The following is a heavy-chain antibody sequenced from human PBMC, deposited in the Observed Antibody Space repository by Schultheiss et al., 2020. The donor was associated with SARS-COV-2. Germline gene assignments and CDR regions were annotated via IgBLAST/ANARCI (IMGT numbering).Heavy chain of an antibody. V-gene: IGHV4-31*03. CDR2: IYYSGST. D-gene: IGHD3-10*01. CDR3: ARGSYDPSRMDV. J-gene: IGHJ6*02. Sequence: LRLSCTVSGGSISSGGYYWSWIRQHPGKGLEWIGYIYYSGSTYYNPSLKSRVTISVDTSKNQFSLKLSSVTAADTAVYYCARGSYDPSRMDVWGQGTTVTVSS. CDR1: GGSISSGGYY.